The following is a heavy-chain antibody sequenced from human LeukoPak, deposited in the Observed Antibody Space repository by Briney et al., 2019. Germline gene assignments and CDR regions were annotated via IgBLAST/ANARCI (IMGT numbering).Heavy chain of an antibody. CDR2: INPNSGGT. CDR3: ARVRIGQQLDKYYYYAMDV. J-gene: IGHJ6*02. Sequence: ASVKVSCKASGYTFTDYYMHWVRQAPGQGLEWMGWINPNSGGTIYAQKFQGRVTMTTDTSISTAYMEVSRLRSDDTAVYYCARVRIGQQLDKYYYYAMDVWGQGTTVTVSS. D-gene: IGHD6-13*01. V-gene: IGHV1-2*02. CDR1: GYTFTDYY.